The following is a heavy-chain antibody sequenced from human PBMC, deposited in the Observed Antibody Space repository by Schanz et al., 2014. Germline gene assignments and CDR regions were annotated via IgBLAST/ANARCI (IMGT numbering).Heavy chain of an antibody. J-gene: IGHJ4*02. D-gene: IGHD2-2*01. CDR2: INTKTGNP. CDR1: GYTLTHYA. Sequence: QVQLVESGSELKKPGASVKVSCKASGYTLTHYAMNWVRQAPGQGLEWMGWINTKTGNPTYAQGFTGRFVFSLDTSVSTTHLQITNLKADDTAVYYCARGYCAGTSCPIFDYWGQGTLVTVSS. CDR3: ARGYCAGTSCPIFDY. V-gene: IGHV7-4-1*02.